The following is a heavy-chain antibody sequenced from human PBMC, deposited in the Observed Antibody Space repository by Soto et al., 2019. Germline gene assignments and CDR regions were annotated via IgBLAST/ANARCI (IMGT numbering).Heavy chain of an antibody. CDR1: GFSLSNYW. Sequence: EVQLVESGGGLVEPGGSLRLSCAASGFSLSNYWMHWIRQAPGKGLVWVARMNSDGSVTTYADSVKGRFTVSRDNAKNMLYLHMASRRDEDAGVYHCVREPLGNSPYWGQGILVTVSS. CDR3: VREPLGNSPY. J-gene: IGHJ4*02. V-gene: IGHV3-74*03. CDR2: MNSDGSVT. D-gene: IGHD7-27*01.